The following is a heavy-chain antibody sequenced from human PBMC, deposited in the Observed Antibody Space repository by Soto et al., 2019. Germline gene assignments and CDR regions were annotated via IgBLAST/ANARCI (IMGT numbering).Heavy chain of an antibody. Sequence: QVQLQQWGAGLLKPSETLSLTCDVYGGSFSRYYWNWIRQPPGKGLEWLGEINHSGSTNYNPSLARRVTISLDTSKTQFSRKLTSVTAADTAVYYCARGEGRLVGTWFDPWGQGTLVTVSS. CDR2: INHSGST. D-gene: IGHD5-12*01. CDR1: GGSFSRYY. J-gene: IGHJ5*02. V-gene: IGHV4-34*01. CDR3: ARGEGRLVGTWFDP.